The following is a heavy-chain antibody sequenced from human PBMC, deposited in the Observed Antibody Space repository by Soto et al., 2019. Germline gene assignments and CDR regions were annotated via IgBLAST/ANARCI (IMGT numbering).Heavy chain of an antibody. Sequence: GGSLRLSCAASGFTVSSYWMHWVRQAPGKGLVWVSRINSDGSSTSYADSVKGRFTISRDNAKNTLYLQMNSLRAEDTAVYYCARDRGTGTSYYGMDVWGQGTTVTVSS. CDR3: ARDRGTGTSYYGMDV. D-gene: IGHD1-1*01. J-gene: IGHJ6*02. CDR2: INSDGSST. CDR1: GFTVSSYW. V-gene: IGHV3-74*01.